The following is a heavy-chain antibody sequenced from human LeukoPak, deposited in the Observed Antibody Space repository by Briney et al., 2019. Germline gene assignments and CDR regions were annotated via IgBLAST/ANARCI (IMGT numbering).Heavy chain of an antibody. CDR1: GFTFSSYW. J-gene: IGHJ4*02. CDR2: IKEDGSEK. CDR3: VISKGPGLAAY. Sequence: GGSLRLSCTASGFTFSSYWMSWVRQTPGKGLEGVANIKEDGSEKNYVDSVKGRFTISRDNAKNSLFLQMNSLRVEDTAVYYCVISKGPGLAAYWGQGTLVTVSS. V-gene: IGHV3-7*01. D-gene: IGHD6-13*01.